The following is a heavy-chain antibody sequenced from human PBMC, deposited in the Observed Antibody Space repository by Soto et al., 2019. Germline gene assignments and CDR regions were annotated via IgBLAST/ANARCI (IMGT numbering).Heavy chain of an antibody. CDR2: INTGNGNT. Sequence: GASVKVSRKASGYTFTNFAMHWVRPAPGQRLEWMGWINTGNGNTKYSQKFQGRITLTRDTSATTAYMELSSLRSEDTAVYYCARDATSGWYGGTFDYWGQGTLVTVSS. V-gene: IGHV1-3*04. J-gene: IGHJ4*02. CDR3: ARDATSGWYGGTFDY. CDR1: GYTFTNFA. D-gene: IGHD6-19*01.